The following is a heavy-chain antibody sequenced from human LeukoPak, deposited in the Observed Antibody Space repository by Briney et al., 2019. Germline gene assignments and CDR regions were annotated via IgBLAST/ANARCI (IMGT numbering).Heavy chain of an antibody. D-gene: IGHD2-21*02. V-gene: IGHV3-30*02. J-gene: IGHJ4*02. CDR3: AKGKGEYCDGDCSSRINDY. Sequence: GGSLRLSCAASGFSFGSYGMHWVRQAPGKGLEWVAFIRYDGSNKYYAGSVKGRFTISRDNSKNTLYLQMNSLRAEDTAIYYCAKGKGEYCDGDCSSRINDYWGQGTLVTVSS. CDR1: GFSFGSYG. CDR2: IRYDGSNK.